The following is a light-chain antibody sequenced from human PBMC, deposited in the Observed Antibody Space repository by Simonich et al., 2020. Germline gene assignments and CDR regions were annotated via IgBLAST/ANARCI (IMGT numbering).Light chain of an antibody. Sequence: SSELTQDPAVSVALGQTVRITCQGDSLRSYYASWYQQKPGQAPLLVIYGKNNRPSGIPDPFSGSSSGNTASLTITGAQAEDEADYYCNSRDSSSNSVVFGGGTKLTVL. CDR3: NSRDSSSNSVV. CDR1: SLRSYY. J-gene: IGLJ2*01. V-gene: IGLV3-19*01. CDR2: GKN.